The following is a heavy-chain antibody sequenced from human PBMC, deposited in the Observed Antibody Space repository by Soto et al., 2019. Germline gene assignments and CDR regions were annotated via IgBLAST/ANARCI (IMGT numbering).Heavy chain of an antibody. Sequence: PSETLSLTCTVSGGSLSSGDYYRSWIRQPPGKGLEWIGYIYYSGSTYYNPSLKSRVTISVDTSKNQFSLKLCSVTAADTAVYYCARGVPAARFDYWGQGTLVTVSS. CDR1: GGSLSSGDYY. CDR3: ARGVPAARFDY. CDR2: IYYSGST. D-gene: IGHD2-2*01. V-gene: IGHV4-30-4*01. J-gene: IGHJ4*02.